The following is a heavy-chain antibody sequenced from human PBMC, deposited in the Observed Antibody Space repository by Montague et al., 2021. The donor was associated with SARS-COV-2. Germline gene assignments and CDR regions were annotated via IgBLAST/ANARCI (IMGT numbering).Heavy chain of an antibody. J-gene: IGHJ2*01. CDR2: INHSGST. D-gene: IGHD5-18*01. V-gene: IGHV4-34*01. CDR1: GGSFSGYY. Sequence: SETLSLTCAVYGGSFSGYYWSWIRQPPGKGLEWIGEINHSGSTNYNPSLKSRVSISADTSKNQFSLRLSSVTAADTAVYYCAREYRIELWQTNWYFGLWGRGTLVTVSS. CDR3: AREYRIELWQTNWYFGL.